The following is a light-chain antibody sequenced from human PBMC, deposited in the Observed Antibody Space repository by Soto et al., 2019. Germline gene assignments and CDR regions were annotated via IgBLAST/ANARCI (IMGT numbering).Light chain of an antibody. V-gene: IGLV2-23*01. J-gene: IGLJ1*01. Sequence: QSVLTQPASVSGSPGQLITISCTGTSSDVGSYNLVSWYQQHPGKAPKLMIYEGSKRPSGVSNRFSGSKSGNTASLTISGLQAEDEADYYCCSYAGTLYVFGTGTKLTVL. CDR3: CSYAGTLYV. CDR1: SSDVGSYNL. CDR2: EGS.